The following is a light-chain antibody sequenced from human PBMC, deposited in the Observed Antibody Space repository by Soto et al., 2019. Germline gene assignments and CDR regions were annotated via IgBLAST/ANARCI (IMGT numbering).Light chain of an antibody. J-gene: IGKJ1*01. Sequence: IQMTHSPSTLSASVLYRVTITFLASQSIGSWLAWYQQKPGKAPNLLIYDASSLERGVPSRFSGSGSGTEFTLTISSLQPDDFATYYCQQHNSYSQTFGQGTKVDIK. V-gene: IGKV1-5*01. CDR1: QSIGSW. CDR2: DAS. CDR3: QQHNSYSQT.